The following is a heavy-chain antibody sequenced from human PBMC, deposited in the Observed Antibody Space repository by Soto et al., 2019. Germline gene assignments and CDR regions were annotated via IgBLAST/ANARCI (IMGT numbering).Heavy chain of an antibody. D-gene: IGHD2-15*01. CDR3: VRDSSYCSGDICYPSPNGGFDV. CDR2: INQHGSEN. V-gene: IGHV3-7*03. CDR1: GFNFRNHW. J-gene: IGHJ3*01. Sequence: EVQLVESGGGLVQPGGSLRLSCAVSGFNFRNHWMTWVRQTPGKGLEWVANINQHGSENYYVDSVKDRFTISRDNADNSLFLQMRNLRAEDTAVYYCVRDSSYCSGDICYPSPNGGFDVWGQGTMVTVAS.